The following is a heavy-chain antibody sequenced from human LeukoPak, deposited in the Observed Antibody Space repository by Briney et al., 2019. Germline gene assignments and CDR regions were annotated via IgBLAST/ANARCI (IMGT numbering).Heavy chain of an antibody. D-gene: IGHD1-26*01. J-gene: IGHJ5*02. CDR1: GGSISGFY. V-gene: IGHV4-59*01. CDR3: ARDATTRAGWFDP. Sequence: KPSETLSLTRTVSGGSISGFYWSWIRQPPGKGLEWIGYIYYSGSTNYNPSLKSRVTISVDTSKNQFSLKLSSVTAADTAVYYCARDATTRAGWFDPWGQGTLVTVSS. CDR2: IYYSGST.